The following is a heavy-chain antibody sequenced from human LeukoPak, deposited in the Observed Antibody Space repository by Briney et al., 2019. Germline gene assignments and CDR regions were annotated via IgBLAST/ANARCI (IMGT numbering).Heavy chain of an antibody. J-gene: IGHJ5*02. CDR3: ARGALHNWFDP. V-gene: IGHV4-59*01. CDR1: GGSIGSYY. CDR2: IYYSGST. Sequence: SETLSLTCTVSGGSIGSYYWSWIRQPPGKGLEWIGYIYYSGSTNYNPSLKSRVTISVDTSKNQFSLKLSSVPAADTAVYYCARGALHNWFDPWGQGTLVTVSS.